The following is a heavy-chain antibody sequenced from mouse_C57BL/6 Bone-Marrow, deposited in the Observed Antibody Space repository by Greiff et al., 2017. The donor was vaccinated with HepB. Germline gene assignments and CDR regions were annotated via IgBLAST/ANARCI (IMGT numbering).Heavy chain of an antibody. D-gene: IGHD1-1*01. Sequence: EVMLVESGGGLVQPGGSLKLSCAASGFTFSDYYMYWVRQTPEKRLEWVAYISNGGGSTYYPDTVKGRFTISRDNAKNTLYLQMSRLKSEDTAMYYCASHYYYGSSYRAMDYWGQGTSVTVSS. CDR2: ISNGGGST. V-gene: IGHV5-12*01. CDR1: GFTFSDYY. CDR3: ASHYYYGSSYRAMDY. J-gene: IGHJ4*01.